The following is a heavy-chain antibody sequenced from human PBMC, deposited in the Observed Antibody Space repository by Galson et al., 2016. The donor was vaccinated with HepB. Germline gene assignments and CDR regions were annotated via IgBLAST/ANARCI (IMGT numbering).Heavy chain of an antibody. CDR3: ARSGDSSGYYDDFDS. CDR1: GFSFSTYA. CDR2: IGGSSSYI. Sequence: SLRLSCAASGFSFSTYAMNWVRQTPEKGLEWVSSIGGSSSYIYYADSVKGRFTTSRDNAKNSLFLQMSSLRAEDTAVYYCARSGDSSGYYDDFDSWGQGTLVTVSS. J-gene: IGHJ4*02. V-gene: IGHV3-21*01. D-gene: IGHD3-22*01.